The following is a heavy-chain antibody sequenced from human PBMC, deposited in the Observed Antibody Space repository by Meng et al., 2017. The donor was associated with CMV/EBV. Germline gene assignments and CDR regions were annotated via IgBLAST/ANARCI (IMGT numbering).Heavy chain of an antibody. CDR3: ARGRYCSSTSCYGMDV. V-gene: IGHV4-34*01. Sequence: SQTPSLTCAVYGGSFSGYYWSWIRQPPGKGLEWIGEINHSGSTNYNPSLKSRVTISVDTSKNKFSLKLSSVTAADTAVYYCARGRYCSSTSCYGMDVWGQGTTVTVSS. D-gene: IGHD2-2*01. CDR2: INHSGST. J-gene: IGHJ6*02. CDR1: GGSFSGYY.